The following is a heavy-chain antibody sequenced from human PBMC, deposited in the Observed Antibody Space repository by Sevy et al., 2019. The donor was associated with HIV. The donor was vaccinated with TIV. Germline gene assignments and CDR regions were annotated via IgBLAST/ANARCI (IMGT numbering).Heavy chain of an antibody. D-gene: IGHD6-19*01. J-gene: IGHJ4*02. CDR2: ISSSSSYI. V-gene: IGHV3-21*01. CDR3: ARVSSSGWYYFDY. CDR1: GFTFSSYS. Sequence: GGSLRLSCTASGFTFSSYSMNWVRQAPGKGLEWVSSISSSSSYIYYADSVKGRFTISRDNAKNSLYLQMNSLRAEDTAVYYCARVSSSGWYYFDYWGQGTLVTVSS.